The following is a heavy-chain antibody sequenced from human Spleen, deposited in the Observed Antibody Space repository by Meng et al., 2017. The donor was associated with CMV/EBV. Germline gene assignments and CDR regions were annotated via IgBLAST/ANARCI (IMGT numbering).Heavy chain of an antibody. D-gene: IGHD2-2*01. Sequence: GESLKISCAASGFTFSDYSMNWVRQAPGKGLEWVSYISSSIITTYYADSVKGRFTISTDNAKHTLHLQMNSLRAEDTAVYYCVASPDYGMDVWGQGTTVTVSS. CDR1: GFTFSDYS. V-gene: IGHV3-48*04. CDR3: VASPDYGMDV. CDR2: ISSSIITT. J-gene: IGHJ6*02.